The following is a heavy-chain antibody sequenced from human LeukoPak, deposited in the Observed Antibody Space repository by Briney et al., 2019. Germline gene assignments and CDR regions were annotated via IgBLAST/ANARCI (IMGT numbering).Heavy chain of an antibody. CDR3: ARLSRGKTRRWFGELSLYYYYYMDV. Sequence: GASVKVSCKASGYTFTSYYMHWVRQAPGQGLEWMGIINPSGGSTSYAQKFQGRVTMTRDMSTSTVYMELSSLRSEDTAVYYCARLSRGKTRRWFGELSLYYYYYMDVWGKGTTVTVSS. J-gene: IGHJ6*03. D-gene: IGHD3-10*01. CDR1: GYTFTSYY. V-gene: IGHV1-46*01. CDR2: INPSGGST.